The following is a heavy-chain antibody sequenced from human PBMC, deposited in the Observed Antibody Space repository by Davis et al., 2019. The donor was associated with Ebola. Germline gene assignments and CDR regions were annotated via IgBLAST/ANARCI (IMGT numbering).Heavy chain of an antibody. Sequence: SVKVSCKASGGTFSSYAISWVRQAPGQGLEWMGGIIPIFGTANYAQKFQGRVTITADESTSTAYMELSSLRSEDTAVYYCARDTRYGYYYYGMDVWGQGTTVTVSS. D-gene: IGHD2-2*01. V-gene: IGHV1-69*13. CDR1: GGTFSSYA. CDR2: IIPIFGTA. J-gene: IGHJ6*02. CDR3: ARDTRYGYYYYGMDV.